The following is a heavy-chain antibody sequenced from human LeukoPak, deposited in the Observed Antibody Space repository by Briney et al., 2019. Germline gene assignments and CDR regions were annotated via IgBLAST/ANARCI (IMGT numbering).Heavy chain of an antibody. V-gene: IGHV3-23*01. CDR2: ISGXGGST. Sequence: GGSLRLSCAASGFTFSSYAMSWVRQAPXXXXEWVSAISGXGGSTYYADSVKGRFTISRDNSKNTLYLQMNSLRAEDTAVYYCAKAPRLWFGELLHVYYFDYWGQGTLVTVSS. J-gene: IGHJ4*02. CDR1: GFTFSSYA. CDR3: AKAPRLWFGELLHVYYFDY. D-gene: IGHD3-10*01.